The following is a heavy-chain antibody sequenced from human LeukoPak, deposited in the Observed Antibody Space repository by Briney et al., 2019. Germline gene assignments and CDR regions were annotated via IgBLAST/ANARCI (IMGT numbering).Heavy chain of an antibody. D-gene: IGHD4-23*01. CDR1: GFIFSSYE. V-gene: IGHV3-48*03. J-gene: IGHJ4*02. Sequence: GGSPRLSCAASGFIFSSYEMNWVRQAPGKGLEWVSYVSSGGFICYSDSVKGRFTISRDTAKNSLFLQMNSLRAEDTAVYYCARDRGGYGGKFNYWGQGTLVTVSS. CDR3: ARDRGGYGGKFNY. CDR2: VSSGGFI.